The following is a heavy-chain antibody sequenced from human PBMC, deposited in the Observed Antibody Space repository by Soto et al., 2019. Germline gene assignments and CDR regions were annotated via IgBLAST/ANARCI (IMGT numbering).Heavy chain of an antibody. CDR2: VSIGGST. J-gene: IGHJ4*02. V-gene: IGHV3-23*01. D-gene: IGHD2-15*01. Sequence: GGSLRLSCAAPGFTFSSYAMGWVRQGPGEGLEWVAVVSIGGSTHYADSVRGRFTISRDNSKNTLSLQMNSLTAEDTAVYFCAKRRGAGGHFDYWGQGALVTVSS. CDR1: GFTFSSYA. CDR3: AKRRGAGGHFDY.